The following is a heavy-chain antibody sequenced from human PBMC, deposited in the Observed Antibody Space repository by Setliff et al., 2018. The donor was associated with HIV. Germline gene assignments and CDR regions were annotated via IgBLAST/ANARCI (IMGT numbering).Heavy chain of an antibody. Sequence: ASVKVSCKASGYTFTNYDINWVRQAPGQGLEWMGWMNPNSGNTSYAQKFQGRVTMTRDTSTSTVYMELSSLRSEDTAVYYCATTKGLSSGYDYWGQGTLVTVSS. CDR1: GYTFTNYD. D-gene: IGHD3-22*01. CDR3: ATTKGLSSGYDY. CDR2: MNPNSGNT. V-gene: IGHV1-8*02. J-gene: IGHJ4*02.